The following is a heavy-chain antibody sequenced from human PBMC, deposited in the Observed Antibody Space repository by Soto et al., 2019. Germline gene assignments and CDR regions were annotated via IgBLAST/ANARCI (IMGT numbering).Heavy chain of an antibody. V-gene: IGHV1-3*01. CDR3: ARSIVVVTALDY. CDR2: INAGNGNT. CDR1: GYTFTSYA. Sequence: ASVKVSCKASGYTFTSYAVHWVRQAPGQRLEWMGWINAGNGNTKYSQKFQGRVTITRDTSASTAYMELSGLRSEDTAVYYCARSIVVVTALDYWGQGTLVTVSS. J-gene: IGHJ4*02. D-gene: IGHD2-21*02.